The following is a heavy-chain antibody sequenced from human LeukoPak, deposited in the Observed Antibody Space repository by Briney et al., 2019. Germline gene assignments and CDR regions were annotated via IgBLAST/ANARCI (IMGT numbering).Heavy chain of an antibody. CDR1: GYTFTSYY. CDR2: INPSGGST. D-gene: IGHD2-15*01. J-gene: IGHJ4*02. V-gene: IGHV1-46*01. Sequence: ASVKVSCKASGYTFTSYYMHWVRQAPGQGLEWMGIINPSGGSTSYAQKFQGRVTMTRDTSTSTVYMELSSLRSEDTAVYYCARVPPSCSGGSCYFDYWGQGTLVTVSS. CDR3: ARVPPSCSGGSCYFDY.